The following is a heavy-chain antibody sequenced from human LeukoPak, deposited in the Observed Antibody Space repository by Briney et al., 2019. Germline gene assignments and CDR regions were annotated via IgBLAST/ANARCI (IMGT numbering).Heavy chain of an antibody. Sequence: GGSLRLSCAASGFTFSSYPMSWVRQAPGKGLEWVSAISDSGGSTYYADSVKGRFTISRDNSKNTLFLQMNSLRAEDTAVYYCAKNPQGDFWSGYSYFDPWGQGTLVTVSS. CDR3: AKNPQGDFWSGYSYFDP. CDR2: ISDSGGST. D-gene: IGHD3-3*01. J-gene: IGHJ5*02. CDR1: GFTFSSYP. V-gene: IGHV3-23*01.